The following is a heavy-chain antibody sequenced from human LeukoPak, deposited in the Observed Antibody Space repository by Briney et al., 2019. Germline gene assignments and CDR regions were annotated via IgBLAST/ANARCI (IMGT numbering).Heavy chain of an antibody. D-gene: IGHD3/OR15-3a*01. V-gene: IGHV4-61*02. CDR3: AKKKGYYFPDY. CDR1: GGSISSTTYY. J-gene: IGHJ4*02. CDR2: IYTSGTT. Sequence: SETLSLTCTVSGGSISSTTYYWGWIRQPAGKGLEWIGRIYTSGTTHYNPSLKSRVTMSVDTSKNQFSLKLSSVTAADTAVYYCAKKKGYYFPDYWGQGTLVTVSS.